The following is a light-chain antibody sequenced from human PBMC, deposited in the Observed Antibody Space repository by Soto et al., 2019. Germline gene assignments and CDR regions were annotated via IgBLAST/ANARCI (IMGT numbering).Light chain of an antibody. CDR2: AAS. V-gene: IGKV1-39*01. CDR3: QQSLSNPRT. Sequence: DIQMTQSPSSLSASVGDGVTITCRASQAITRHLNWYKQKPGKAPELLIYAASTLQSGVPARFSASGSGTDFTLSISGLHPDDFATYYCQQSLSNPRTFGQGTRLEMK. CDR1: QAITRH. J-gene: IGKJ1*01.